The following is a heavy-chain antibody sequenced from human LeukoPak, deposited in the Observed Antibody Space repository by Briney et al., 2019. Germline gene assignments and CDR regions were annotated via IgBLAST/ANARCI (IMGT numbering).Heavy chain of an antibody. V-gene: IGHV4-39*01. J-gene: IGHJ4*02. Sequence: PSETLSLTCTVSGGSISSSSYYWGWIRQPPGKGLEWIGSIYYSGSTYYNPSLKSRVTISVDTSKNQFSLKLSSMTAADTAVYYCARRPNYGDYDGGFDYWGQGTLVTVSS. CDR2: IYYSGST. CDR1: GGSISSSSYY. D-gene: IGHD4-17*01. CDR3: ARRPNYGDYDGGFDY.